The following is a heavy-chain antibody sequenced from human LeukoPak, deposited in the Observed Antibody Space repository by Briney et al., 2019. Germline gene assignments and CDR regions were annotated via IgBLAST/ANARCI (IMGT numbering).Heavy chain of an antibody. CDR1: GFTLSSYS. CDR3: ARYPGYCSSTSCYV. J-gene: IGHJ4*02. CDR2: ISSSSSYI. Sequence: GGSLRLSCAASGFTLSSYSTNWVPHAPGKGLEWVSSISSSSSYISYAYSVKGRFTISRDNAKNSLYLQMNSLRAEDTAVYYCARYPGYCSSTSCYVWGQGTLVTVSS. V-gene: IGHV3-21*01. D-gene: IGHD2-2*01.